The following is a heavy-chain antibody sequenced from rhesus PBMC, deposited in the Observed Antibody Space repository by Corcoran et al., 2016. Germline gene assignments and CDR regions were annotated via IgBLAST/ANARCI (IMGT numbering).Heavy chain of an antibody. CDR1: GFTFSSYG. CDR3: AKVWYGYFDY. V-gene: IGHV3S42*01. J-gene: IGHJ4*01. Sequence: EVQLVESGGGLAKPGGSLRLSCAASGFTFSSYGMSWVRQAPGKGLEWGSAINRGGGSTYYAESVKGRFTISRDNSKNTLSLQMNSLRAEDTAVYYCAKVWYGYFDYWGQGVLVTVSS. D-gene: IGHD6-31*01. CDR2: INRGGGST.